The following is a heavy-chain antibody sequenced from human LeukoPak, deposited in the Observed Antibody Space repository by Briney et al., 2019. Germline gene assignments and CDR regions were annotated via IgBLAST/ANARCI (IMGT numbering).Heavy chain of an antibody. V-gene: IGHV1-18*01. CDR3: ARVGYYDFWSGYYVYFDY. CDR1: GYTFTSYG. Sequence: ASVKVSCKASGYTFTSYGISWVRQAPGQGLEWMGWISAYNGNTNYAQKLQGRVTMTTDTSTSTAYMELRSLRSDDTAVYYCARVGYYDFWSGYYVYFDYWGQGTLVTVSS. D-gene: IGHD3-3*01. J-gene: IGHJ4*02. CDR2: ISAYNGNT.